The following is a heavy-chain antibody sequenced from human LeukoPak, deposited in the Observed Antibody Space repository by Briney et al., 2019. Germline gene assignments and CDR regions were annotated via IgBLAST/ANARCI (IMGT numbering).Heavy chain of an antibody. CDR3: ARRRAVAGVNWFDP. CDR2: ISSHNGYT. Sequence: GASVKVSCKASGYTFISYGISWVRQAPGQGLEWMGWISSHNGYTKYAQKFRGRVTMTTDTSMSKAYMELGSLRSDDTAVYYCARRRAVAGVNWFDPWGQGTLVTVSS. D-gene: IGHD6-19*01. CDR1: GYTFISYG. V-gene: IGHV1-18*01. J-gene: IGHJ5*02.